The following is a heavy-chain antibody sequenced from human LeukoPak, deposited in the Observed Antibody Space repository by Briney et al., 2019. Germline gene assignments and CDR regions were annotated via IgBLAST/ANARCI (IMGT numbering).Heavy chain of an antibody. CDR3: ARDERLLSFLK. CDR1: GFTFSNYG. Sequence: GGTLRLSCAASGFTFSNYGLSWVRQAPGKGLEWVSGITGSGGSTYYADSVKGRFTISGDNSKNTLYLQMNSLRAEDTAIYYCARDERLLSFLKWGQGTLVTVSS. D-gene: IGHD3-3*01. J-gene: IGHJ4*02. V-gene: IGHV3-23*01. CDR2: ITGSGGST.